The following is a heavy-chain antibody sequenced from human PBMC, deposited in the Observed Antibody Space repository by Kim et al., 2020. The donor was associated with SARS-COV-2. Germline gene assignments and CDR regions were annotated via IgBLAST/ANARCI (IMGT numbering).Heavy chain of an antibody. J-gene: IGHJ4*02. Sequence: WYSDYALSVKGRIAINPDTSKNQFSLQLNSVTPEDTAIYYCARAFYLDSWGQGTLVTVSS. CDR3: ARAFYLDS. CDR2: WYS. V-gene: IGHV6-1*01.